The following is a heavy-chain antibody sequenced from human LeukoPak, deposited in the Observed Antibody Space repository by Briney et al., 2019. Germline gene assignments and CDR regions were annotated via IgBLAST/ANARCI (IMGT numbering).Heavy chain of an antibody. CDR3: AREYSYGYLPLYYYYYMDV. CDR1: GFTFSSYS. Sequence: GGSLRLSCAASGFTFSSYSMNWVRQAPGKGLEWVSSIISSSSYIYYADSVKGRFTISRDNAKNSLYLQMNSLRAEDTAVYYCAREYSYGYLPLYYYYYMDVWGKGTTVTVSS. V-gene: IGHV3-21*01. D-gene: IGHD5-18*01. CDR2: IISSSSYI. J-gene: IGHJ6*03.